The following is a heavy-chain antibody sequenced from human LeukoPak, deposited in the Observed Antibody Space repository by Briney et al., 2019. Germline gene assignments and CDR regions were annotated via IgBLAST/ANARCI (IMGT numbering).Heavy chain of an antibody. CDR2: IDWDDDK. V-gene: IGHV2-70*01. CDR1: GFSLSTSGMC. CDR3: ARMGGGCYSDLYYFDY. Sequence: SSPTLVKPTQTLTLTCTFSGFSLSTSGMCVSWIRQPPGKALEWLALIDWDDDKYYSTSLKTRLTISKDTSKNQVVLTMTNMDPVDTATYYCARMGGGCYSDLYYFDYWGRGTLVTVSS. D-gene: IGHD2-15*01. J-gene: IGHJ4*02.